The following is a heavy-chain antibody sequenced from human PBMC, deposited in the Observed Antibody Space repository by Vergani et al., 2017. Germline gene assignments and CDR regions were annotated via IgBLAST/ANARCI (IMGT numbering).Heavy chain of an antibody. D-gene: IGHD6-19*01. CDR3: ARDREDSSGWXFDY. J-gene: IGHJ4*02. Sequence: QVQLQQWGAGLLKPSETLSLTCTVSGGSISSYYWSWIRQHPGKGLEWIGYIYYSGSTYYNPSLKSRVTISVDTSKNQFSLKLSSVTAADTAVYYCARDREDSSGWXFDYWGQGTLVTVSS. CDR1: GGSISSYY. CDR2: IYYSGST. V-gene: IGHV4-59*06.